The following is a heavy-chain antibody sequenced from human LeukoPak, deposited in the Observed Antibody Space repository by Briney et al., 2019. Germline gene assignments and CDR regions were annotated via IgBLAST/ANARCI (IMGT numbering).Heavy chain of an antibody. CDR1: GFTFSSYE. CDR3: ARDGYYYDSSGYYYYYYMDV. J-gene: IGHJ6*03. CDR2: ISSSGSTI. D-gene: IGHD3-22*01. Sequence: PGGSLRLSCAASGFTFSSYEVNWVRQAPGKGLEWVSYISSSGSTIYYADSVKGRFTISRDNAKNSLYLQMNSLRAEDTAVYYCARDGYYYDSSGYYYYYYMDVWGKGTTVTVSS. V-gene: IGHV3-48*03.